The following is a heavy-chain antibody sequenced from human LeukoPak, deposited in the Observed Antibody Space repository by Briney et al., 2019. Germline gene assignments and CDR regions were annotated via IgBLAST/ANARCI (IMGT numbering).Heavy chain of an antibody. J-gene: IGHJ4*02. CDR3: ARDPTVTLGY. V-gene: IGHV3-21*01. CDR2: ISSSSSYI. Sequence: GGFLRLSCAASGFTFSSYSMNWVRQAPGKGLEWVSSISSSSSYIYYADSVKGRFTISRDNAKNSLYLQMNSLRAEDTAVYYCARDPTVTLGYWGQGTLVTVSS. CDR1: GFTFSSYS. D-gene: IGHD4-17*01.